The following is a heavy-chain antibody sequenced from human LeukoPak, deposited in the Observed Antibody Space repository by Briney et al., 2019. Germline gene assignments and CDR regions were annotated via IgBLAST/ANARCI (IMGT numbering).Heavy chain of an antibody. J-gene: IGHJ6*03. D-gene: IGHD4-17*01. CDR3: ARRTVTTGYRDV. V-gene: IGHV4-39*01. CDR2: ISYGGST. Sequence: SETLSLTCTVSGGSITSNNYYWGWIRQPPGKGLAWIGSISYGGSTHYNPSLKSRVTISVDTSKNQFSLKLSSVTAADTAVYYCARRTVTTGYRDVWGKGTTVTVSS. CDR1: GGSITSNNYY.